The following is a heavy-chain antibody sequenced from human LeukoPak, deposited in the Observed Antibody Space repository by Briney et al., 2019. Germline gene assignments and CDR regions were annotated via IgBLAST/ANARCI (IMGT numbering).Heavy chain of an antibody. CDR3: ARGPRITMIVVVTPFDY. CDR1: GYTFTGYY. CDR2: INPNSGGT. J-gene: IGHJ4*02. D-gene: IGHD3-22*01. Sequence: ASVKASCKASGYTFTGYYMHWVRQAPGQGLEWMGWINPNSGGTNYAQKFQGRVTMTRDTSISTAYMELSRLRSDDTAVYYCARGPRITMIVVVTPFDYWGQGTLVTVSS. V-gene: IGHV1-2*02.